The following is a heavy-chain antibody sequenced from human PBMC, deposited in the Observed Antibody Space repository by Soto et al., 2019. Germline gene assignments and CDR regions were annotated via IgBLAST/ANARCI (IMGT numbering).Heavy chain of an antibody. CDR3: ARALVLLWFGELFQKGDYYYGMDV. CDR1: GFTFSSYS. CDR2: ISSSSSYI. D-gene: IGHD3-10*01. V-gene: IGHV3-21*01. J-gene: IGHJ6*02. Sequence: EVPLVESGGGLVKPGGSLRLSCAASGFTFSSYSMNWVRQAPGKGLEWVSSISSSSSYIYYADSVKGRFTISRDNAKNSLYLQMNSLRAEDTAVYYCARALVLLWFGELFQKGDYYYGMDVWGQGTTVTVSS.